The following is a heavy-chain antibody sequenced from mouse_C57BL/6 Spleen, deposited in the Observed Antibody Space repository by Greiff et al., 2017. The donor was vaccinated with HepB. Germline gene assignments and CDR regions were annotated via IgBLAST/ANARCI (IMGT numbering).Heavy chain of an antibody. J-gene: IGHJ4*01. CDR2: INPNNGGT. Sequence: EVQLQQSGPELVKPGASVKISCKASGYTFTDYYMNWVKQSHGKSLEWIGDINPNNGGTSYNQKLKGKATLTVDKSSSTAYMELRSLTSEDSAVYYGAREGFYYAMDYWGQGTSVTVSS. V-gene: IGHV1-26*01. CDR1: GYTFTDYY. CDR3: AREGFYYAMDY.